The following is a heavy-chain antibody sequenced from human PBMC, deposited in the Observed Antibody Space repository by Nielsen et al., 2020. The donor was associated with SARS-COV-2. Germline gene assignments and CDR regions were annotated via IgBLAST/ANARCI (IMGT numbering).Heavy chain of an antibody. V-gene: IGHV3-30-3*01. CDR2: ISYDGSNK. J-gene: IGHJ6*02. CDR3: AAGYYYYGMDV. D-gene: IGHD6-13*01. CDR1: GFTFDDYA. Sequence: GESLKISCAASGFTFDDYAMHWVRQAPGKGLEWVAVISYDGSNKYYADSVKGRFTISRDNSKNTLYLQMNSLRAEDTAVYYSAAGYYYYGMDVWGQGTTVTVSS.